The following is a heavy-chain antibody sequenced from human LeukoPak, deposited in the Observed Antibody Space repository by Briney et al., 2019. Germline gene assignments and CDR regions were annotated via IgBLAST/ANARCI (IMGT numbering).Heavy chain of an antibody. CDR1: GYTFTSYG. V-gene: IGHV1-18*01. D-gene: IGHD5-18*01. Sequence: GASVKVSCKASGYTFTSYGISWVRQAPGQGLEWMGWISAYNGNANYAQKFQGRVTITADESTSTAYMELSSLRSEDTAVYYCARDGGVQLWPDWGQGTLVTVSS. J-gene: IGHJ4*02. CDR3: ARDGGVQLWPD. CDR2: ISAYNGNA.